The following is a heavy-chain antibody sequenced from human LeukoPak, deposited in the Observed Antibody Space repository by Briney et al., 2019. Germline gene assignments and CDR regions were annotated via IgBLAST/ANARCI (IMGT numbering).Heavy chain of an antibody. D-gene: IGHD3-9*01. J-gene: IGHJ4*02. V-gene: IGHV3-20*04. CDR2: INWNGAST. CDR3: ARGADILTGYQDY. Sequence: PGWSLRLSCAASGFTFDDYGMSLVRQAPGKGLEWASGINWNGASTGYADCVKVRFNISRDNAKNSLYLQMNSLRAEDAALYYCARGADILTGYQDYWGQRTLVTLSS. CDR1: GFTFDDYG.